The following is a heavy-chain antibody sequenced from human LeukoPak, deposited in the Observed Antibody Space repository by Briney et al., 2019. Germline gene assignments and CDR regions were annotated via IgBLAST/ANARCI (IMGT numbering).Heavy chain of an antibody. CDR1: GGTFSSYA. J-gene: IGHJ4*02. CDR2: IIPIFGIA. D-gene: IGHD2-15*01. Sequence: SVKVSCKASGGTFSSYAISWVRQAPGQGLEWMGRIIPIFGIANYAQKFQGRVTITADKSTSTAYMEPSSLRSGDTAVYYCARAEVDCSGGSRYVYWREGTLVSVSS. CDR3: ARAEVDCSGGSRYVY. V-gene: IGHV1-69*04.